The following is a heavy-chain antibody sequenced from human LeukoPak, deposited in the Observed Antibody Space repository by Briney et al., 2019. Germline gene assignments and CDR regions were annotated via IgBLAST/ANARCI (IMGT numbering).Heavy chain of an antibody. CDR3: ARDVTPATV. CDR1: GGSISNNY. CDR2: VRYGGST. D-gene: IGHD3-16*01. V-gene: IGHV4-59*01. J-gene: IGHJ4*02. Sequence: SETLSLTCTVSGGSISNNYWSWIRQPPGKGLEWIGYVRYGGSTNYNPSLKSRVTISVDTSKNQFSLNLSSVTAADTAVYYCARDVTPATVWGQGTLVTV.